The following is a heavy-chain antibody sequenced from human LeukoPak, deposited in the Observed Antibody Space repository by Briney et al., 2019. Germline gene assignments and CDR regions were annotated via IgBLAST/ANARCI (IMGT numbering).Heavy chain of an antibody. V-gene: IGHV5-51*01. CDR1: GYSFTSYW. D-gene: IGHD2-2*01. Sequence: GESLKISCKGSGYSFTSYWIGWVRQMPGKGLEWMGIIYPGDSDTRYSPSFQGQVTISADKSISTAYLQWSSLKASDTAMYYCASLGYCSSTSCPGEYSDLWGRGTLVTVSS. J-gene: IGHJ2*01. CDR3: ASLGYCSSTSCPGEYSDL. CDR2: IYPGDSDT.